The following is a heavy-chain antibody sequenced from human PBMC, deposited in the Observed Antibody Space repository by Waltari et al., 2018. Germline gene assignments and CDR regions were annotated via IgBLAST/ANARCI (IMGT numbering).Heavy chain of an antibody. CDR3: ARGGAISGSSTGDFDY. CDR1: GGSFSGYY. V-gene: IGHV4-34*01. J-gene: IGHJ4*02. D-gene: IGHD1-26*01. CDR2: INHSGST. Sequence: QVQLQQWGAGLLKPSETLSLTCAVYGGSFSGYYWRWIRQPPGKGLEWIGEINHSGSTNYNPSLKSRVTIAVDTSKNQFSLKLSSVTAADTAVYYGARGGAISGSSTGDFDYWGQGTLVTVSS.